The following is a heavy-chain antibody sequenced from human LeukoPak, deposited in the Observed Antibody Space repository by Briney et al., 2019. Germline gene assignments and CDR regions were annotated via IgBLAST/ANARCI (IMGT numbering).Heavy chain of an antibody. D-gene: IGHD3-22*01. CDR1: GFTFSNYA. Sequence: PGGSLRLSCAASGFTFSNYAMSWVRQAPGKGLEWVSAISGSDGNTYYADSVKGRFTISRDNSKNTLYLQMNSLRAEDTAVYYCAKNLYYYDSSGPIPFDYWGQGTLVTVSS. CDR3: AKNLYYYDSSGPIPFDY. CDR2: ISGSDGNT. V-gene: IGHV3-23*01. J-gene: IGHJ4*02.